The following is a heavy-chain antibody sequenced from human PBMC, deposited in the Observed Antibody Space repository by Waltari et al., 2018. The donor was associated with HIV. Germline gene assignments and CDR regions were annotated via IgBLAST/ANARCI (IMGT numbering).Heavy chain of an antibody. D-gene: IGHD1-7*01. V-gene: IGHV3-30*02. Sequence: QVQLVESGGGVVQPGGSLRLSCAAYGFTFSSYGMHWVRQAPGKGLEWVAFIRYDGSNKYYADSVKGRFTISRDNSKNTLYLQMNSLRAEDTAVYYCAIMELRTPFDYWGQGTLVTVSS. CDR1: GFTFSSYG. J-gene: IGHJ4*02. CDR2: IRYDGSNK. CDR3: AIMELRTPFDY.